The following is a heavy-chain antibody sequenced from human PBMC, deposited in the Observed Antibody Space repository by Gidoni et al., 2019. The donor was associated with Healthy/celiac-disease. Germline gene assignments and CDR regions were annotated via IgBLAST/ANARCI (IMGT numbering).Heavy chain of an antibody. J-gene: IGHJ4*02. CDR3: AKERNYYDRSGYYDY. CDR1: GFTFDDYT. CDR2: ITWDGGTT. D-gene: IGHD3-22*01. V-gene: IGHV3-43*01. Sequence: EVQLEESGGVVVQPGGSLRLSCAASGFTFDDYTMHWVRQAPGKGLEWVSLITWDGGTTYYAGSLKGRFTISRDNSKSSLYLQMNSLRAEDTALYYCAKERNYYDRSGYYDYWGQGTLVTVSS.